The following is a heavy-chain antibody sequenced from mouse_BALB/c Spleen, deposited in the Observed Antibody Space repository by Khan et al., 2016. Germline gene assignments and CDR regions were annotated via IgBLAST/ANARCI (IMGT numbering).Heavy chain of an antibody. D-gene: IGHD1-1*02. CDR2: IYPGSGST. J-gene: IGHJ3*01. Sequence: QVRLQQSGPELVKPGASVKMSCKASGYTFTDYVISWVKQRTGQGLEWIGEIYPGSGSTYYTEKFKGKATLTADKSSNTAYMQLSSLTSEDSAVYFCASGGGPAGFAYWGQGTLVTVSA. CDR3: ASGGGPAGFAY. CDR1: GYTFTDYV. V-gene: IGHV1-81*01.